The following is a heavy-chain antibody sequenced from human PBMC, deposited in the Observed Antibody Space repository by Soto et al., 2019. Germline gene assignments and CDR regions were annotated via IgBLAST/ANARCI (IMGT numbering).Heavy chain of an antibody. V-gene: IGHV1-8*01. CDR2: MNHTSGNT. CDR3: ARWPDGYYYYGMDV. CDR1: GYTFTRYD. J-gene: IGHJ6*02. Sequence: QVQLVQSGAEVKKPGASVKVSCKASGYTFTRYDINWVRQATGQGIEWMGCMNHTSGNTGYAQKFQGRVTMTRNTSISTAYMELSSLRYEDTDVYYCARWPDGYYYYGMDVWGQGTTVTVSS.